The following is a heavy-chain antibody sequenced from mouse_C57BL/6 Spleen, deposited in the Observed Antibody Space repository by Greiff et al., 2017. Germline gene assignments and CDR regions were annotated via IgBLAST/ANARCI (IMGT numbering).Heavy chain of an antibody. V-gene: IGHV5-9-1*02. CDR2: ISSGGDYI. CDR1: GFTFSSYA. Sequence: EVKLMESGEGLVKPGGSLKLSCAASGFTFSSYAMSWVRQTPEKRLEWVAYISSGGDYIYYADTVKGRFTISRDNARNTLYLQMSRLKSEDTAMYYCTRGGTVVAGGNNCFDYWGQGTTLTVSS. CDR3: TRGGTVVAGGNNCFDY. J-gene: IGHJ2*01. D-gene: IGHD1-1*01.